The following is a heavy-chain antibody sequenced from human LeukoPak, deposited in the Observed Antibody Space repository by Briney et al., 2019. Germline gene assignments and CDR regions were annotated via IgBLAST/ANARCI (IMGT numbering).Heavy chain of an antibody. J-gene: IGHJ4*02. D-gene: IGHD5-12*01. Sequence: GGSLRLSCAASGFTVSSNYMSWIRQAPGKGLEWVSYISSSGSTIYYADSVKGRFTISRDNAKNSLYLQMNSLRAEDTAVYYCARLVAAIFYFDYWGQGTLVTVSS. V-gene: IGHV3-11*04. CDR2: ISSSGSTI. CDR3: ARLVAAIFYFDY. CDR1: GFTVSSNY.